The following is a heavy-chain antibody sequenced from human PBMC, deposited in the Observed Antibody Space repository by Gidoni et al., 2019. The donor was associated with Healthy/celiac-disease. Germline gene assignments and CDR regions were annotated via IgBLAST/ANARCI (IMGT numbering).Heavy chain of an antibody. D-gene: IGHD4-17*01. CDR3: ARHLRDLRRDYGDYPPPTNWFDP. CDR2: MFYSGDT. CDR1: GDSIISRSCY. J-gene: IGHJ5*02. V-gene: IGHV4-39*01. Sequence: QLHLQDSGPGLVKPSETLSLTCTVSGDSIISRSCYWGWIRQPPGKGLEWIGSMFYSGDTYYNPSLKSRVTMSVDTSKNQFSLKLSSVTAADTAVYYCARHLRDLRRDYGDYPPPTNWFDPWGQGTLVTVSS.